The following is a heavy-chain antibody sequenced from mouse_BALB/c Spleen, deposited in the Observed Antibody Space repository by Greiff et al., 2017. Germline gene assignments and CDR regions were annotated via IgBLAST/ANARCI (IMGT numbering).Heavy chain of an antibody. CDR3: ARGGGYDEDYYAMDY. D-gene: IGHD2-14*01. CDR1: GFTFSDYY. J-gene: IGHJ4*01. Sequence: EVKLMESGGGLVKPGGSLKLSCAASGFTFSDYYMYWVRQTPEKRLEWVATISDGGSYTYYPDSVKGRFTISRDNAKNNLYLQMSSLKSEDTAMYYCARGGGYDEDYYAMDYWGQGTSVTVSS. CDR2: ISDGGSYT. V-gene: IGHV5-4*02.